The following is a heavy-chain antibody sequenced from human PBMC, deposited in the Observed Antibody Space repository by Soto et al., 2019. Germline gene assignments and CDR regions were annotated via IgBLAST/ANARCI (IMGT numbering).Heavy chain of an antibody. CDR2: IYPSDSDT. CDR3: ARLPQDYYYHGMDV. J-gene: IGHJ6*02. Sequence: GESLKISCKGSGYSFSTFWIGWVRQMPGKGLEWMGIIYPSDSDTRYSPSFQGQVTISADKSSRTAYLQWSSLKASDSAMYYCARLPQDYYYHGMDVWGQGTKVTVSS. V-gene: IGHV5-51*01. CDR1: GYSFSTFW.